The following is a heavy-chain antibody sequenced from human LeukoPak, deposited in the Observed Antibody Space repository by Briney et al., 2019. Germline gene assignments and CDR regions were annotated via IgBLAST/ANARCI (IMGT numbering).Heavy chain of an antibody. CDR3: AKDQIAVAGAFDY. CDR1: GFTFSSYW. V-gene: IGHV3-74*01. CDR2: INSDGSST. Sequence: GGSLRLSCAASGFTFSSYWMHWVRQAPGKGLVWVSRINSDGSSTSYADSVKGRFTISRDNAKNTLYLQMNSLRAEDTAVYYCAKDQIAVAGAFDYWGQGTLVTVSS. D-gene: IGHD6-19*01. J-gene: IGHJ4*02.